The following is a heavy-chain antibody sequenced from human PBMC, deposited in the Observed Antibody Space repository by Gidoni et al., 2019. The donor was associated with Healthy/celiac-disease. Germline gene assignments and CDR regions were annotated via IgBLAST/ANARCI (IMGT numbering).Heavy chain of an antibody. CDR3: ARVEVLLEQAFDI. CDR2: ISSSSSYT. V-gene: IGHV3-11*05. D-gene: IGHD1-1*01. CDR1: GFPFSDYY. Sequence: QVQLVESGGGLVKPGGSLRLSCAASGFPFSDYYMSWIRQAPGKGLEWFSYISSSSSYTNYADSVKGRFTISRDNAKNSLYLQMNSLRAEDTAVYYCARVEVLLEQAFDIWGQGTMVTVSS. J-gene: IGHJ3*02.